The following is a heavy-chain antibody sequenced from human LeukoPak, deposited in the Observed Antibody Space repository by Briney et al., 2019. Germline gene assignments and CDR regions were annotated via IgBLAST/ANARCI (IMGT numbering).Heavy chain of an antibody. CDR3: ARGPGPGVLAAGIKNRFDP. D-gene: IGHD6-13*01. CDR2: IYYSGNS. Sequence: PSETLSLTCTVSGGSIRSSSYYWGWIRQPPGKGLEWIGNIYYSGNSYYNPSLKSRVTISVDTSKNQFSLKLSSVTAADTAVYYCARGPGPGVLAAGIKNRFDPWGQGTLVTVSS. V-gene: IGHV4-39*07. CDR1: GGSIRSSSYY. J-gene: IGHJ5*02.